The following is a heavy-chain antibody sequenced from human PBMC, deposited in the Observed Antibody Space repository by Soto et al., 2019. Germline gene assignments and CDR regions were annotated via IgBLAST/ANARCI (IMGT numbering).Heavy chain of an antibody. CDR2: IIPIFGTA. CDR1: GGTFGSYA. J-gene: IGHJ5*02. V-gene: IGHV1-69*13. Sequence: GASVKVSCKASGGTFGSYAISWVRQAPGQGLEWMGGIIPIFGTANYAQKFQGRVTITADESTSTAYMELSSLRSEDTAVYYCARDHRLPAPPSVRGSRYNWFDPWGQGTLVTVSS. CDR3: ARDHRLPAPPSVRGSRYNWFDP. D-gene: IGHD3-10*01.